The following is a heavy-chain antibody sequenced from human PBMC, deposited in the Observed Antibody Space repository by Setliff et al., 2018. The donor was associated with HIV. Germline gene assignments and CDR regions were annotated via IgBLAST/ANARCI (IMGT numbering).Heavy chain of an antibody. D-gene: IGHD3-16*01. CDR1: GFTFSSCA. V-gene: IGHV3-23*01. CDR2: ISGSGASI. CDR3: VRNGNYYYYMDV. J-gene: IGHJ6*03. Sequence: PGGSLRLSCAASGFTFSSCAMSWVRQAPGKGLEWVLVISGSGASIYYADSVKGRFTISRDNSKNTLHLQMNSLRGEDTAVYYCVRNGNYYYYMDVWGKGTTVTVSS.